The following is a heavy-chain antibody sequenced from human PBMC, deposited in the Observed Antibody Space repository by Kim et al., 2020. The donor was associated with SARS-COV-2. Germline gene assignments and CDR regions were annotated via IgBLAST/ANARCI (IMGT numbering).Heavy chain of an antibody. CDR1: GFTFSSYG. V-gene: IGHV3-30*18. D-gene: IGHD2-15*01. CDR2: ISYDGSNK. CDR3: AKALQGYWVVVVAATPFDY. J-gene: IGHJ4*02. Sequence: GSLRLSCAASGFTFSSYGMHWVRQAPGKGLEWVAVISYDGSNKYYADSVKGRFTISRDNSKNTLYLQMNSLRAEDTAVYYCAKALQGYWVVVVAATPFDYWGQGTLVAVSS.